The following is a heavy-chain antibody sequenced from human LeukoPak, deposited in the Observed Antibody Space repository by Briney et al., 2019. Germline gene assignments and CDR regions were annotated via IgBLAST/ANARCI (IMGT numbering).Heavy chain of an antibody. D-gene: IGHD2-15*01. CDR1: GGSISTSNYY. V-gene: IGHV4-39*02. Sequence: SETLSLTCTVSGGSISTSNYYWVWIRQPPGKGLEWIGSIYHSGSTYYNPSFKSRVTISVDTSRNHFSLQLSSVTVADTAMYYCARRIGYCSGGTCPRIFDYWGRGTRVTVSS. CDR3: ARRIGYCSGGTCPRIFDY. J-gene: IGHJ4*02. CDR2: IYHSGST.